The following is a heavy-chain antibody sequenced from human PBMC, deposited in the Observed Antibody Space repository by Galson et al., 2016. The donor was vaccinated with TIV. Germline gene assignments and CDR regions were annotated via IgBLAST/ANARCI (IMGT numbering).Heavy chain of an antibody. CDR2: ISGGGGNI. J-gene: IGHJ6*02. D-gene: IGHD6-19*01. Sequence: SLRLSCAASGFTFSSYAMTWVRQAPGKGLEWVTAISGGGGNIYYADSVKGRFTISRDNSRDTLYMQINRLRDEDTDVYYCVQVPSSGFTYYYAMDVWGQGTTVTVSS. V-gene: IGHV3-23*01. CDR3: VQVPSSGFTYYYAMDV. CDR1: GFTFSSYA.